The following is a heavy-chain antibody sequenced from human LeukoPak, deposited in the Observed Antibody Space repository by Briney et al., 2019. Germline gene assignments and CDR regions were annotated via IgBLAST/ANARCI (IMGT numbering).Heavy chain of an antibody. V-gene: IGHV1-18*01. J-gene: IGHJ4*02. CDR1: GYTFTSYG. D-gene: IGHD3-3*01. Sequence: ASVKVSCKASGYTFTSYGISWVRQAPGQGLEWVGWISAYNGNTNYAQKLQGRVTMTTDTSTSTAYMELRSLRSDDTAVYYCAREVTIFGVVIPLGFDYWGQGTLVTVSS. CDR3: AREVTIFGVVIPLGFDY. CDR2: ISAYNGNT.